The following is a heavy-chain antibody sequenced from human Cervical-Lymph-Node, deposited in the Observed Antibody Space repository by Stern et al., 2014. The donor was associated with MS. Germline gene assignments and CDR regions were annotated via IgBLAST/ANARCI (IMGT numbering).Heavy chain of an antibody. CDR1: GFSLSTSGLG. CDR2: IYWDDQK. Sequence: ESGPALVKPTQTLTLTCTFSGFSLSTSGLGVGWIRQPPGEALEWLAYIYWDDQKRYSPSPKSRLTITKDTSKNQVVLTLTNVDPVDTATYYCAHRTAGPFDYWGQGTLVTVSS. CDR3: AHRTAGPFDY. J-gene: IGHJ4*02. V-gene: IGHV2-5*02.